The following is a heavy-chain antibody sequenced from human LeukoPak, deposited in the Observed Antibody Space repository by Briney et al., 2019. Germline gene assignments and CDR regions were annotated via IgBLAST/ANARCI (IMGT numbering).Heavy chain of an antibody. D-gene: IGHD2-2*01. V-gene: IGHV4-38-2*02. CDR1: GYSISSGYY. CDR3: ARLPIVVVPSTSFDI. CDR2: IYHSGST. Sequence: SETLSLTCTVSGYSISSGYYWGWIRQPPGKGLEWIGSIYHSGSTYYNPSLKSRVTISVDTSKNQFSLKLSSVTAADTAVYYCARLPIVVVPSTSFDIWGQGTMVTVSS. J-gene: IGHJ3*02.